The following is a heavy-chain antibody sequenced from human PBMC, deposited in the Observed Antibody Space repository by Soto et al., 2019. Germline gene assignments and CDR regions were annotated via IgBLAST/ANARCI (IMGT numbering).Heavy chain of an antibody. J-gene: IGHJ4*02. D-gene: IGHD5-12*01. CDR3: VKGRGMDSGYDYTFDH. CDR1: GFIFTSYG. CDR2: ISNDGRNI. V-gene: IGHV3-30*18. Sequence: QVQLVESGGGVVQPGRSLRLSCAASGFIFTSYGMHWVRQAPGKGLEWVAVISNDGRNIHYVDSVKGRFTISRDNPNNSLALQMNSLRAEDTAVYYCVKGRGMDSGYDYTFDHWGQGTLVTVSS.